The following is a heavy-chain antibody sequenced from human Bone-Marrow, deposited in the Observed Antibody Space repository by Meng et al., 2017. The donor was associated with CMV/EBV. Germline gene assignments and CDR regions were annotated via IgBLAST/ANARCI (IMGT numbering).Heavy chain of an antibody. CDR3: ARVPQPSYDFWSGYYEYFDY. CDR2: INSDGSST. CDR1: GFTFSSYW. J-gene: IGHJ4*02. Sequence: LKISCAASGFTFSSYWMHWVRQAPGKGLVWVSRINSDGSSTSYADSVKGRFTISRDNAKNTLYLQMNSLRAEDTAVYYCARVPQPSYDFWSGYYEYFDYWGQGTLVTVSS. V-gene: IGHV3-74*01. D-gene: IGHD3-3*01.